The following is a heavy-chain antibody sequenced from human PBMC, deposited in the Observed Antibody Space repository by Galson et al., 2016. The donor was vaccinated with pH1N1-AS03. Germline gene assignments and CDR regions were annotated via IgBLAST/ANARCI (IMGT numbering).Heavy chain of an antibody. CDR1: GFMFTHYS. V-gene: IGHV3-30-3*01. Sequence: GFMFTHYSMHWVRQAPGKGLEWVAVMSYEGTTTYYADSVKGRFTISRDNSKNTLYLQMNSLRTEDTALYYCAREEGGFGSNWLQTDAFDIWGQGTMVTVSS. CDR2: MSYEGTTT. D-gene: IGHD6-13*01. J-gene: IGHJ3*02. CDR3: AREEGGFGSNWLQTDAFDI.